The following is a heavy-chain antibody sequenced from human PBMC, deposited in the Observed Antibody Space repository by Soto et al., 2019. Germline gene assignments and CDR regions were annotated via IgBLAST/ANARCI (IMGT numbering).Heavy chain of an antibody. V-gene: IGHV3-33*01. CDR1: GFTFSSYG. Sequence: PGGSLRLSCAASGFTFSSYGMHWVRQAPGKGLEWVAVIWYDGSNKYYADSVKGRFTISRDNSKNTLYLQMNSLRAEDTAVYYCARPVAYDSSGYYHWYYGMDVWRQGTTVTVPS. D-gene: IGHD3-22*01. CDR2: IWYDGSNK. CDR3: ARPVAYDSSGYYHWYYGMDV. J-gene: IGHJ6*02.